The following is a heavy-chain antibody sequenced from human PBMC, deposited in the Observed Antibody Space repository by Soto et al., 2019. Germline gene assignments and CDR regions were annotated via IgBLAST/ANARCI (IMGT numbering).Heavy chain of an antibody. Sequence: ASVKVSCKASGYTFTSYDINWVRQATGQGLEWMGIINPSGGSTTYAQKFLGGVTMTRDTSTSTVYMDLRSLRSEDTAVYYCARAYSGSSSPDYWGQGTLVTVSS. J-gene: IGHJ4*02. V-gene: IGHV1-46*01. CDR3: ARAYSGSSSPDY. CDR2: INPSGGST. CDR1: GYTFTSYD. D-gene: IGHD2-15*01.